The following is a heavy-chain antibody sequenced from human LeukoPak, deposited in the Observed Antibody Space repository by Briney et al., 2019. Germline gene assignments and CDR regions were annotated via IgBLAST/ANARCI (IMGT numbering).Heavy chain of an antibody. D-gene: IGHD3-16*01. V-gene: IGHV3-7*03. CDR3: ARGGYYPDV. CDR1: GSSFSGYW. Sequence: PGGSLRLPCAASGSSFSGYWMTWVRQAPGKGLEWVANIKEDGSEKYYVDSEKGRFNISRDNAKNSLYLQMNSLTAEDTALYYCARGGYYPDVWGKGTTVTVSS. CDR2: IKEDGSEK. J-gene: IGHJ6*04.